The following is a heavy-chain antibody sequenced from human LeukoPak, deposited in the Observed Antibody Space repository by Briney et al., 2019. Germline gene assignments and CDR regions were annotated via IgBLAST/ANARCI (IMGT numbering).Heavy chain of an antibody. CDR1: GFSFSDYY. CDR3: ARARRTTHPVGATSRGPDY. J-gene: IGHJ4*02. CDR2: ISSSGSTI. D-gene: IGHD1-26*01. Sequence: GGSLRLSCAASGFSFSDYYMSWIRQAPGKGLEWVSYISSSGSTIYYADSVKGRFTISRDNAKNSLYLQMNSLRAEDTAVYYCARARRTTHPVGATSRGPDYWGQGTLVTVSS. V-gene: IGHV3-11*01.